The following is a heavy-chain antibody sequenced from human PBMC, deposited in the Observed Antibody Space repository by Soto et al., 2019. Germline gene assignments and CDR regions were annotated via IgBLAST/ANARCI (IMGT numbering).Heavy chain of an antibody. D-gene: IGHD2-15*01. V-gene: IGHV1-69*13. CDR1: GGTFSSYG. CDR2: IILMFGKR. Sequence: SVKVSCKASGGTFSSYGINWVRQAPGQGLEWMGGIILMFGKRSYAQKFQGRVTITADESMSTVYMELSSLRSEDTAVYFCATVVGLGRYYFDAWGQGSLVTVSS. J-gene: IGHJ5*02. CDR3: ATVVGLGRYYFDA.